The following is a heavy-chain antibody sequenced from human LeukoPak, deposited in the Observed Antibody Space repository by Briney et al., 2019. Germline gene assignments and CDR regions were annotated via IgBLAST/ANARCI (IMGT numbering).Heavy chain of an antibody. CDR2: IYSGGST. Sequence: GGSLRLSCAASGFTFDDYGMSWVRQAPGKGLEWVSVIYSGGSTYYADSVKGRFTISRDNSKNTLYLQMNSLRAEDTAVYYCTKGLWAGVSAARDWGQGALVTVSS. V-gene: IGHV3-66*01. D-gene: IGHD2-8*01. J-gene: IGHJ4*02. CDR1: GFTFDDYG. CDR3: TKGLWAGVSAARD.